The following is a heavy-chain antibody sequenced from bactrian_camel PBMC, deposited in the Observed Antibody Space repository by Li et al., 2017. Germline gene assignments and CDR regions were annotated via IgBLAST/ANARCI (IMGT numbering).Heavy chain of an antibody. D-gene: IGHD1*01. Sequence: DVQLVESGGGLVQPGGSLSLPCAASHGTRTMGWFPQVPGKEREGVASISNDGESTLYADSVKGRFTISRDGAKNTMYLQMTSLKPEDSGVYFCAMRVISALGLRLDKKAYNYWGQGTQVTVS. CDR3: AMRVISALGLRLDKKAYNY. V-gene: IGHV3S31*01. CDR1: HGTRT. CDR2: ISNDGEST. J-gene: IGHJ4*01.